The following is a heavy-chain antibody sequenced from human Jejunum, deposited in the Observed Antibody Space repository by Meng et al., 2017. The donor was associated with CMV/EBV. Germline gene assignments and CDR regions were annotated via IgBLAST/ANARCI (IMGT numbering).Heavy chain of an antibody. Sequence: AASGFIFRNHWVHCVRHAPGKGLVWVSRINGDGASTSYADSVKGRFTISRDNPRNTVYLEMNSVRAEDTAMYYCARSVGRYNLFDPWGQGTLVTISS. V-gene: IGHV3-74*01. J-gene: IGHJ5*02. CDR1: GFIFRNHW. CDR3: ARSVGRYNLFDP. CDR2: INGDGAST.